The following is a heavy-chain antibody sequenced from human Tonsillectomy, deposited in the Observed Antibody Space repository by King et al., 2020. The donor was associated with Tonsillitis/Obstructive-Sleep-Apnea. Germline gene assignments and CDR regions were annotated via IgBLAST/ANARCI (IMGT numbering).Heavy chain of an antibody. J-gene: IGHJ4*02. CDR2: INSDGSST. Sequence: VQLVESGGGLVQPGGSLRLSCAASGFTFSSYWMHWVRQAPGKGLVWVSRINSDGSSTSYADSVKGRFTISRDNAKNTLYLQMNRLRAEDTAVYYCARDGGSGWYYFDYWGQGTLVTVSS. CDR3: ARDGGSGWYYFDY. D-gene: IGHD6-19*01. V-gene: IGHV3-74*01. CDR1: GFTFSSYW.